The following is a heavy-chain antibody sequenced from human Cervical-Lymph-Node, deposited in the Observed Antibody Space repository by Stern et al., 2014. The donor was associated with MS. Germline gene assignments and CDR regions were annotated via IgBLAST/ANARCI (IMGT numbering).Heavy chain of an antibody. CDR3: TRPIAPHRTVTQSALRSYGMDV. V-gene: IGHV3-73*01. CDR1: GFTFSGSA. J-gene: IGHJ6*02. D-gene: IGHD4-17*01. CDR2: IRSKANSYAT. Sequence: EVQLVQSGGGLVQPGGSLKLSCAASGFTFSGSAMHWVRQASGKGLEWVGRIRSKANSYATAYAASVKGRFTISRDDSKNTAYLQMNSLKTEDTAVYYCTRPIAPHRTVTQSALRSYGMDVWGQGTTVTVSS.